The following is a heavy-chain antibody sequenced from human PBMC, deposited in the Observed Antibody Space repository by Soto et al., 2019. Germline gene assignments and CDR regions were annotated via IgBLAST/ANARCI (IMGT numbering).Heavy chain of an antibody. V-gene: IGHV4-30-2*01. CDR3: ARGVTTVTTFDY. J-gene: IGHJ4*02. Sequence: QLQLQESGSGLVKPSQTLSLTCAVSGGSISSGGYSCNWIRQPPGKGLEWIGYIYHSGSTYYNPSLKRRVIISVDRSKNQFSLKLSSVTAADTAVYYCARGVTTVTTFDYWGQGTLVTVSS. CDR2: IYHSGST. CDR1: GGSISSGGYS. D-gene: IGHD4-17*01.